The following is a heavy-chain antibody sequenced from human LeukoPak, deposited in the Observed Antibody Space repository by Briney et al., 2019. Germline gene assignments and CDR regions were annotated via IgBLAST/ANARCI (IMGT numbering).Heavy chain of an antibody. D-gene: IGHD3-10*01. CDR3: ARAPETMVRGVIPHAFDI. J-gene: IGHJ3*02. CDR1: GGSISSGVYY. CDR2: IYYSGST. Sequence: SGTLSLTRTVSGGSISSGVYYWSWIRQPPRKCLEWLGYIYYSGSTYYNPSLKSRVTISVDTSKNQFSLKLSSVTAADTAVYYCARAPETMVRGVIPHAFDIWGQGTMVSVSS. V-gene: IGHV4-30-4*01.